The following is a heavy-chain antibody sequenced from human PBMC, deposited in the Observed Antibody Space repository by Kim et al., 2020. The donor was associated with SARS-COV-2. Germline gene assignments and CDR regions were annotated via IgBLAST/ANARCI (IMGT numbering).Heavy chain of an antibody. J-gene: IGHJ6*02. CDR1: GFTFSSYS. CDR2: ISSSSSTI. V-gene: IGHV3-48*02. Sequence: GGSLRLSCAASGFTFSSYSMNWVRQAPGKGLEWVSYISSSSSTIYYADSVKGRFTISRDNAKNSLYLQMNSLRDEDTAVYYCARDNLKAATKYYYYYYGMDVWGQGTTVTVSS. D-gene: IGHD2-15*01. CDR3: ARDNLKAATKYYYYYYGMDV.